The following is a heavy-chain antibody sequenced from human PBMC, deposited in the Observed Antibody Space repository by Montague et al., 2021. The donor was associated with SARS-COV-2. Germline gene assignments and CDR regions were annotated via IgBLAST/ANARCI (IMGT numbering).Heavy chain of an antibody. J-gene: IGHJ4*02. D-gene: IGHD3-10*01. CDR3: ARGARDGYGFGLGAFDS. Sequence: SETLSLTCAVYGGSFSGYYWNWIRQPPGKGLEWIGEINHSGSTNYNPSLKSRVTMSVDTSKNQFSLKLSSVTAADTAVYYCARGARDGYGFGLGAFDSWGQGTLVTVSS. V-gene: IGHV4-34*01. CDR2: INHSGST. CDR1: GGSFSGYY.